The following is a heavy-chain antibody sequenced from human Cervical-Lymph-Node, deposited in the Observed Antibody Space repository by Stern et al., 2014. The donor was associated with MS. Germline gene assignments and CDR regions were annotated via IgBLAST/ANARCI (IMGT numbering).Heavy chain of an antibody. Sequence: VQLVEPGPGLVKPSQTLSLTCTVSGGSISSGGYYWSWIRQHPGKGLEWIGYIYDSGSTYYNPSLKSLVTISVDTSKNQFSLKLSSVTAADTAVYYCARGSSSSVGMDVWGQGTTVTVSS. J-gene: IGHJ6*02. CDR3: ARGSSSSVGMDV. V-gene: IGHV4-31*01. CDR1: GGSISSGGYY. D-gene: IGHD6-6*01. CDR2: IYDSGST.